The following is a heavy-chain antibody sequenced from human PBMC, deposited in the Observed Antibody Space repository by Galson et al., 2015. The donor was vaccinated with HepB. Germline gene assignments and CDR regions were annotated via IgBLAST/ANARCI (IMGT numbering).Heavy chain of an antibody. CDR1: GFTLSRYA. D-gene: IGHD5-18*01. Sequence: SLRLSCAASGFTLSRYAMIWVRQAPGKGLEWVSTISSGGDSTYYADSVKGRFTFSRDNSKNTLYLQMNSLRAEDTAVYYCAKDRGKNTAMVTFDYWGQGTLVTVSS. V-gene: IGHV3-23*01. CDR3: AKDRGKNTAMVTFDY. J-gene: IGHJ4*02. CDR2: ISSGGDST.